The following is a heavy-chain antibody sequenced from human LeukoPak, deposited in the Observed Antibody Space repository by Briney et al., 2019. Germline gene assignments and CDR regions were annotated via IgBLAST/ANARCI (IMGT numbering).Heavy chain of an antibody. CDR3: ARGRRTAVVTDFDY. CDR2: SHYSGSS. V-gene: IGHV4-59*01. J-gene: IGHJ4*02. CDR1: GGXISSYY. Sequence: SETLSLTCTVSGGXISSYYCTWIRQPPGKGLEWIGYSHYSGSSRSHPSLNSRVTMSVDTSKSQFFLKLTSVTAADTAVYYCARGRRTAVVTDFDYWGQGTLVTVSS. D-gene: IGHD2-21*02.